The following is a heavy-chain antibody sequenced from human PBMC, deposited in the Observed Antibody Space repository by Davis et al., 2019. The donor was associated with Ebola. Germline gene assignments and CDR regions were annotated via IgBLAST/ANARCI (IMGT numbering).Heavy chain of an antibody. Sequence: ASVKVSCKASGFNFAGYHMHWVRQAPGQGLEWMGIINPSGGSTSYAQKFQGRVTMTRDTSTSTVYMELSSLRSEDTAVYYCARDLAVAPPDYWGQGTLVTVSS. CDR3: ARDLAVAPPDY. V-gene: IGHV1-46*01. CDR1: GFNFAGYH. D-gene: IGHD6-19*01. J-gene: IGHJ4*02. CDR2: INPSGGST.